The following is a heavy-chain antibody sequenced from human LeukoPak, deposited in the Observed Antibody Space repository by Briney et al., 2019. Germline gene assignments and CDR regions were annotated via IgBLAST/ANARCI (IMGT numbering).Heavy chain of an antibody. CDR1: GFTFSSYA. Sequence: GSLRLSCAASGFTFSSYAMSWVRQAPGKGLEWVSAISGSGGSTYYADSVKGRFTISRDNSKNTLYLQMNSLRAEDTAIYYCARDGGPGYSSSWYLYWGQGTLVTVSS. J-gene: IGHJ4*02. D-gene: IGHD6-13*01. CDR3: ARDGGPGYSSSWYLY. V-gene: IGHV3-23*01. CDR2: ISGSGGST.